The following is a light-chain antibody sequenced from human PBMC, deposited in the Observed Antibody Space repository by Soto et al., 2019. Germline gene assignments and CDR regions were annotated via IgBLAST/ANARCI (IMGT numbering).Light chain of an antibody. J-gene: IGKJ1*01. CDR3: QQYGSSPKT. CDR2: GAS. Sequence: EILLTQSPGTLSLSPGERATLSCRASQSVSSEDLAWYQQRPDQAPRLLFYGASSRATGISARFTGSGSGTDFTLTISRLEPEDFSVYYCQQYGSSPKTFGQGTKVDIK. V-gene: IGKV3-20*01. CDR1: QSVSSED.